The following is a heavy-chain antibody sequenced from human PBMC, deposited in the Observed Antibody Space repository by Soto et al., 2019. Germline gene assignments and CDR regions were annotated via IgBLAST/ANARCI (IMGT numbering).Heavy chain of an antibody. CDR2: IWYDGSNK. CDR3: ARDPLRYLGSSYYYYGMDV. Sequence: GGSLRLSCAASGFTFSSYGMHWVRQAPGKGLEWVAVIWYDGSNKYYADSVKGRFTISRDNSKNTLYLQMNSLRAEDTAVYYCARDPLRYLGSSYYYYGMDVWGQGTTVTVSS. J-gene: IGHJ6*02. V-gene: IGHV3-33*01. D-gene: IGHD3-9*01. CDR1: GFTFSSYG.